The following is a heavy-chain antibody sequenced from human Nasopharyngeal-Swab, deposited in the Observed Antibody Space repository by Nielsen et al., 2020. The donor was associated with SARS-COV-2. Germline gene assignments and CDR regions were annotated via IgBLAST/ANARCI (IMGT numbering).Heavy chain of an antibody. Sequence: GGSLRLSCAASGFTFSSYWLTWVRQAPGKVLGWVAIIDQHGSLMYYVDSVKGRFTISRDNTKNSLYLQMNSLRAEDRAVYYCATDLNWENYWGQGTLVTVSS. D-gene: IGHD7-27*01. CDR2: IDQHGSLM. CDR1: GFTFSSYW. CDR3: ATDLNWENY. V-gene: IGHV3-7*01. J-gene: IGHJ4*02.